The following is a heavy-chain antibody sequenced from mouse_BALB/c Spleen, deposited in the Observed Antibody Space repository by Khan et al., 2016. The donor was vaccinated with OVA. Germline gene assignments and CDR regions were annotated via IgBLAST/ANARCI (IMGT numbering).Heavy chain of an antibody. Sequence: EVELVESGGDLVKPGGSLKLSCAASGFTFSSYGMSWVRQTPDKRLEWVAIIISGDIYTYYPDSVKGRFTISRDNAKNTLYLQMSSLKSEDTAMYYCAGQGYGGGFAYWGQGTLVTVSA. D-gene: IGHD1-1*01. V-gene: IGHV5-6*01. J-gene: IGHJ3*01. CDR1: GFTFSSYG. CDR3: AGQGYGGGFAY. CDR2: IISGDIYT.